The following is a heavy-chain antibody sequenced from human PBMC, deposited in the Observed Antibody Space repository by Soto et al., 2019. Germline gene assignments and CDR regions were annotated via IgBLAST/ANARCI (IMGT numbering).Heavy chain of an antibody. CDR1: GFTFSSYS. Sequence: GGSLRLSCAASGFTFSSYSMNWVRQAPGKGLEWVSSISSSSSYIYYADSVKGRFTISRDNAKNSLYLQMNSLRAEDTAVYYCARVWGQLVLPGVFDIWGQGTTVTVSS. D-gene: IGHD6-6*01. CDR3: ARVWGQLVLPGVFDI. J-gene: IGHJ3*02. CDR2: ISSSSSYI. V-gene: IGHV3-21*01.